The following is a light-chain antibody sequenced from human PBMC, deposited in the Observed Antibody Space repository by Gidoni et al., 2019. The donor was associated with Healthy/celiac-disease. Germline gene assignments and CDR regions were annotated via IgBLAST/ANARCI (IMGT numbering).Light chain of an antibody. CDR1: QSVLYSSNNKNY. CDR2: WAS. V-gene: IGKV4-1*01. CDR3: QQYYSTLWT. J-gene: IGKJ1*01. Sequence: DIVMTQSPDSLAVSLGERATINCKSSQSVLYSSNNKNYLAWYQRKPGQPPKLLIYWASTRESGVPGRFSGSGSGTDFTLTISSLQAEDVAVYYCQQYYSTLWTFGQGTKVEIK.